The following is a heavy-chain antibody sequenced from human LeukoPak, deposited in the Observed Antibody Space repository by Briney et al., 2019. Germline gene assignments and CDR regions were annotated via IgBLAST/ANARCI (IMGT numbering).Heavy chain of an antibody. CDR2: ILNSGETT. J-gene: IGHJ4*02. D-gene: IGHD7-27*01. CDR1: GFTFSSYG. Sequence: GGTLRLSCAASGFTFSSYGMSWVRQAPGRGLEWVSGILNSGETTYYADSVKGRFIISRDNSKNTLYLQMNSLRADDTAVYFCAKGTGGFDYWGQGTLVTVSS. CDR3: AKGTGGFDY. V-gene: IGHV3-23*01.